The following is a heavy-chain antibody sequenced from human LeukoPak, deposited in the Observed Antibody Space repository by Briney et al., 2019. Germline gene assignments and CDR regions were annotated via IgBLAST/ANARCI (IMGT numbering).Heavy chain of an antibody. J-gene: IGHJ3*02. V-gene: IGHV3-7*01. CDR1: GFTFSSYA. CDR2: IKQDGSEK. D-gene: IGHD3/OR15-3a*01. Sequence: GGSLRLSCAASGFTFSSYAMSWVRQAPGKGLEWVANIKQDGSEKYYVDSVKGRFTISRDNAKNSLYLQMNSLRAEDTAVYYCARDQFWTEGSDAFDIWGQGTMVTVSS. CDR3: ARDQFWTEGSDAFDI.